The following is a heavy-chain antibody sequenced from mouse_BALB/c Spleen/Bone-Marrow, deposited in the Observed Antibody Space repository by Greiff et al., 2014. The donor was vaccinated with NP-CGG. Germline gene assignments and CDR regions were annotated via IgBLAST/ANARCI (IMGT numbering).Heavy chain of an antibody. V-gene: IGHV1-69*02. D-gene: IGHD2-4*01. CDR3: TRTYDYDEGGFDY. Sequence: QVQLQQSGAELVRPGASVKLSCKASGYTFTSYWINWVKQRPGQGLEWIGNIYPSDSYTNYNQKFKDKATLTVGKSSSTAYMQLSSPTSEDSAVYYCTRTYDYDEGGFDYWGQGTTLTVSS. CDR1: GYTFTSYW. J-gene: IGHJ2*01. CDR2: IYPSDSYT.